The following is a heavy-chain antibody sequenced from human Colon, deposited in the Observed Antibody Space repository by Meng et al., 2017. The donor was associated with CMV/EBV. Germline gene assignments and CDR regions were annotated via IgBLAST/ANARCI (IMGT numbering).Heavy chain of an antibody. D-gene: IGHD2-2*01. CDR2: ISGSGGTT. CDR3: AKGDIVVVPAAQFDY. Sequence: GETLSLTCAASGFTFSNYAMNWVRQAPGKGLEWVSSISGSGGTTYYADSVKGRFTISRDNSKNTLNLQMYSLRAEETAVYYCAKGDIVVVPAAQFDYWGQGTLVTVSS. CDR1: GFTFSNYA. J-gene: IGHJ4*02. V-gene: IGHV3-23*01.